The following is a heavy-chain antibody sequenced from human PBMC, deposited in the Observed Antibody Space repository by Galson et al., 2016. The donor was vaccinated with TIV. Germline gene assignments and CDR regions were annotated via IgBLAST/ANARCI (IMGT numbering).Heavy chain of an antibody. Sequence: ASGGKFSSYVISWVRQAPGQGLEWMGRIIPILGTTKYAQKFQGRVTITADESTDTAYVELNSLTSEDTAVYYCARVTNYYDNWFDPWGQGTLVTVSS. CDR1: GGKFSSYV. CDR2: IIPILGTT. V-gene: IGHV1-69*11. D-gene: IGHD3-10*01. CDR3: ARVTNYYDNWFDP. J-gene: IGHJ5*02.